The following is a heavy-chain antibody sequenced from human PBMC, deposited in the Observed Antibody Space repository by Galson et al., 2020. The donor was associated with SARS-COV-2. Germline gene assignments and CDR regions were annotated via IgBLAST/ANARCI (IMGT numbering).Heavy chain of an antibody. CDR2: IYYSGST. CDR1: GGSISSYY. Sequence: SETLSLTCTVSGGSISSYYWSWIRQPPGKGLEWIGYIYYSGSTNYNPSLKSRVTISVDTSKNQFSLKLSSVTAADTAVYYCARLHAYYDILTGYYSYFGMDVWGQGTTVTVSS. J-gene: IGHJ6*02. CDR3: ARLHAYYDILTGYYSYFGMDV. D-gene: IGHD3-9*01. V-gene: IGHV4-59*08.